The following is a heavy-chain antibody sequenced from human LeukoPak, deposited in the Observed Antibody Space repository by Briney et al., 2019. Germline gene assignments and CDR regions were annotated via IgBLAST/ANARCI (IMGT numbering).Heavy chain of an antibody. CDR3: AREYSSPWAYYYYYYMDV. Sequence: SETLSLTCTVSGGSISSGSYYWSWIRQPAGKGLEWIGRIYTSGSTNYNPSLKSRVTISVDTSKNQFSLKLSSVTAADTAVYYCAREYSSPWAYYYYYYMDVWGKGTTVTVSS. D-gene: IGHD6-6*01. V-gene: IGHV4-61*02. J-gene: IGHJ6*03. CDR1: GGSISSGSYY. CDR2: IYTSGST.